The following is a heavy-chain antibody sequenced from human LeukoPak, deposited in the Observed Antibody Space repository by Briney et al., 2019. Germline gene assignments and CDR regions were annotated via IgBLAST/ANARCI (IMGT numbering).Heavy chain of an antibody. CDR1: GYTFTGYY. V-gene: IGHV1-2*06. J-gene: IGHJ5*02. D-gene: IGHD3-3*01. CDR3: ARSGGRLTYYDFWSGYLGVDWFDP. CDR2: INPNSGGT. Sequence: ASVKVSCKASGYTFTGYYMHWVRQAPGQGLEWMGRINPNSGGTNYAQKFQGRVTMTRDTSISTAYMELSRLRSDDTAVHYCARSGGRLTYYDFWSGYLGVDWFDPWGQGTLVTVSS.